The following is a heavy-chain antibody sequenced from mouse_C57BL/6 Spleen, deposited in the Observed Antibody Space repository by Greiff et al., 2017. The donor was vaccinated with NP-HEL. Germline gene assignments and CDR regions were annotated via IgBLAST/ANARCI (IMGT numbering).Heavy chain of an antibody. CDR1: GFTFSDYY. V-gene: IGHV5-12*01. D-gene: IGHD2-5*01. CDR2: ISNGGGST. Sequence: EVMLVESGGGLVQPGGSLKLSCAASGFTFSDYYMYWVRQTPEKRLEWVAYISNGGGSTYYPDTVKGRFTISRDNAKNTLYLQMSRLKSEDTAMYYCATYYSNFAWFAYWGQGTLVTVSA. J-gene: IGHJ3*01. CDR3: ATYYSNFAWFAY.